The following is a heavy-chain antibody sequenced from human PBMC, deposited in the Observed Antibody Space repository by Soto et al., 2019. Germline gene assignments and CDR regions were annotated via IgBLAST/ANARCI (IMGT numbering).Heavy chain of an antibody. Sequence: LSLTCTVSGGSISSGGYYWSWIRQHPGKGLEWIGYIYYSGSTYYNPSLKSRVTISVDTSKNQFSLKLSSVTAADTAVYYCARVRVGRAAAGFDPWGQGTLVTVSS. D-gene: IGHD2-2*01. J-gene: IGHJ5*02. V-gene: IGHV4-31*03. CDR2: IYYSGST. CDR1: GGSISSGGYY. CDR3: ARVRVGRAAAGFDP.